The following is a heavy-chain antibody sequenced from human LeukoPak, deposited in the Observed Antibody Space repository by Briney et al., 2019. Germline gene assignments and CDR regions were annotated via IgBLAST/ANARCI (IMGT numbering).Heavy chain of an antibody. CDR1: GFTFSTYT. V-gene: IGHV3-30-3*01. D-gene: IGHD6-19*01. J-gene: IGHJ1*01. Sequence: GRSLRLSCAASGFTFSTYTMHWVRQAPGKGLEWVAVISYDGSSKYYADSVKGRSTISRDNSKNALYLQMNSLRAEDTAVYYCVRGQSHPTGWYLKGESLQHWGQGTLVTVSS. CDR3: VRGQSHPTGWYLKGESLQH. CDR2: ISYDGSSK.